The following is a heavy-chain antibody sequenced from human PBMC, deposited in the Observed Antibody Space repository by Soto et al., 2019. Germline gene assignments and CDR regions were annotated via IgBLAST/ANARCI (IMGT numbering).Heavy chain of an antibody. CDR3: ARSIVVVTAADD. D-gene: IGHD2-21*02. CDR1: GYTFTSYA. V-gene: IGHV1-3*01. CDR2: INAGNGNT. J-gene: IGHJ4*02. Sequence: ASVKVSCKASGYTFTSYAMHWVRQAPGQGLEWMGWINAGNGNTKYSQKFQGRVTITRDTSASTAYMELSSLRSEDTAVYDCARSIVVVTAADDWGQGSLVTVSS.